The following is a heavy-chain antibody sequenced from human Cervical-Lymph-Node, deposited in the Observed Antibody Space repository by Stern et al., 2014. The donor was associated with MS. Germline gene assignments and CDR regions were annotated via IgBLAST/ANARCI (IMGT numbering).Heavy chain of an antibody. J-gene: IGHJ5*02. CDR3: AHDYSASWVNGFNWFDP. Sequence: QVTLKESGPTLVKPTQTLTLTCTFSGFSFSTSGVGVAWIRQPPGKALEWLAVIYWDDDKRYSPTLKSRLTITKDTSKNQVVLTMTNMDPVDTATYYCAHDYSASWVNGFNWFDPWGQGTQVIVSS. D-gene: IGHD6-13*01. V-gene: IGHV2-5*02. CDR2: IYWDDDK. CDR1: GFSFSTSGVG.